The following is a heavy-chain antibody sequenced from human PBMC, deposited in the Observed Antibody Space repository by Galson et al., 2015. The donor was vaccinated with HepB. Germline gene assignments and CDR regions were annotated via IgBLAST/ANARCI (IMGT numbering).Heavy chain of an antibody. CDR1: GFTFSSYA. J-gene: IGHJ6*02. CDR2: ISYDGSNK. D-gene: IGHD5-12*01. Sequence: SLRLSCAASGFTFSSYAMHWVRQAPGKGLEWVAVISYDGSNKYYADSVKGRFTISRDNSKNTLYLQMNSLRAEDTAVYYCARDRARSYGMDVCGQGTTVTVSS. CDR3: ARDRARSYGMDV. V-gene: IGHV3-30*04.